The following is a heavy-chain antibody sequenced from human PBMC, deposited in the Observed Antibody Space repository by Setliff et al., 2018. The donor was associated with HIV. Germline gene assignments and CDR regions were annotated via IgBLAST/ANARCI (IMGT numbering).Heavy chain of an antibody. CDR1: GFTFSSYW. CDR3: VRGTLDF. V-gene: IGHV3-7*04. CDR2: IKQDGSKA. Sequence: GGSLRLSCAASGFTFSSYWMSWVRQAPGKGLEWVADIKQDGSKAYYMDSVRGRFTASRDNGKNYLFLQMNSLRAEDTAVYYCVRGTLDFWGQGNLVTVSS. J-gene: IGHJ4*02.